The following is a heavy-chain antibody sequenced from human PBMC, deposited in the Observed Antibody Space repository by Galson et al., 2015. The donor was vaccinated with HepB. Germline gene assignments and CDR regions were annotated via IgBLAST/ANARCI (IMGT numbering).Heavy chain of an antibody. Sequence: SLRLSCAASGSTFSGSAMHWVRQASGKGLEWVGRIRSKANSYATAYAASVKGRFTISRDDSKNTAYLQMNSLKTEDTAVYYCTRLTVTRQQRDYWGQGTLVTVSS. J-gene: IGHJ4*02. CDR1: GSTFSGSA. CDR3: TRLTVTRQQRDY. D-gene: IGHD4-17*01. CDR2: IRSKANSYAT. V-gene: IGHV3-73*01.